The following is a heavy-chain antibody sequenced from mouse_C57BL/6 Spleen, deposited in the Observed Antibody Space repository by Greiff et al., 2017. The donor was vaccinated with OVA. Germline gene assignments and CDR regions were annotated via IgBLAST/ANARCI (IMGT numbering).Heavy chain of an antibody. D-gene: IGHD2-4*01. CDR1: GYTFTSYW. V-gene: IGHV1-55*01. J-gene: IGHJ1*03. CDR3: ARRTYYDYDGWYFDV. CDR2: IYPGSGST. Sequence: QVQLQQPGAELVKPGASVKMSCKASGYTFTSYWITWVKQRPGQGLEWIGDIYPGSGSTNYNEKFKSKATLTVDTSSSTAYMQLSSLTSEDSAVYYCARRTYYDYDGWYFDVWGTGTTVTVSS.